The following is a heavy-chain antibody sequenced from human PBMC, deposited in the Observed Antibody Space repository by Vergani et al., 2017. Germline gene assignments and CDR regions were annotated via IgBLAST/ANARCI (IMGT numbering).Heavy chain of an antibody. CDR3: ARDYKNWNYANDAFDI. Sequence: VQLVESGGGLVQPGGSLRLSCAASGFTFSDYYMSWIRQAPGKGLEWVSYISSSGSTIYYADSVKGRFTISRDNAKNSLYLQMNSLRAEDTAVYYCARDYKNWNYANDAFDIWGQGTMVTVSS. CDR1: GFTFSDYY. CDR2: ISSSGSTI. V-gene: IGHV3-11*01. D-gene: IGHD1-7*01. J-gene: IGHJ3*02.